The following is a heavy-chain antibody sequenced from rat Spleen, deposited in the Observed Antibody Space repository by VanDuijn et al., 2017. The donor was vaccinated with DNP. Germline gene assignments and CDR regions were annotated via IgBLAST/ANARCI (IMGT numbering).Heavy chain of an antibody. CDR2: ISYDGGST. Sequence: EVQLVESGGGLVQPGRSLKLSCAASGFTFSDYYMAWVRQAPTKGLEWVAYISYDGGSTYYGDSVKGRFTISRDNAKSTLYLQMNSLRSEDMATYYCARSEVYYGLFPDYWGQGVMVTVSS. CDR1: GFTFSDYY. D-gene: IGHD1-6*01. V-gene: IGHV5-22*01. J-gene: IGHJ2*01. CDR3: ARSEVYYGLFPDY.